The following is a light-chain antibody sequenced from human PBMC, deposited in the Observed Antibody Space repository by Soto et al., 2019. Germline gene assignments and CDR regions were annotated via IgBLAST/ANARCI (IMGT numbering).Light chain of an antibody. Sequence: QLVLTQSPSASASLGASVKLTCTLSSGHSSYAIAWHQQQPEKGPRYLMKLDSDGSHRKGDGIPDRFSGSSSGAERYLTISSLQSEDEADYYCQTWGTSVVFGGGTKVTVL. CDR3: QTWGTSVV. CDR1: SGHSSYA. CDR2: LDSDGSH. J-gene: IGLJ2*01. V-gene: IGLV4-69*01.